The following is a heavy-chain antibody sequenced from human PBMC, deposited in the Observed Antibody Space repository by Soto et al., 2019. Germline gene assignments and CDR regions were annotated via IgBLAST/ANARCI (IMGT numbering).Heavy chain of an antibody. Sequence: EVQLLESGGGLVPPGGSLRLSCVASGLIFSSYGMTWVRQAPGKGLEWVSGISRGGDSAYYADSVKGRFTISRDNAKNSLYLQMNSLRAEDTAVYYCAREAAMAPNYYYYGMDVWGQGTTVTVSS. V-gene: IGHV3-23*01. D-gene: IGHD5-18*01. CDR3: AREAAMAPNYYYYGMDV. J-gene: IGHJ6*02. CDR2: ISRGGDSA. CDR1: GLIFSSYG.